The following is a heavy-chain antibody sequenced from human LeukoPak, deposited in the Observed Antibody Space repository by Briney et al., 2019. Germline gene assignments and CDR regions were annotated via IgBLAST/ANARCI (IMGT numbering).Heavy chain of an antibody. CDR2: ISGSGGAT. CDR1: GFTFSSDA. J-gene: IGHJ6*04. Sequence: PGGSLRLSSAASGFTFSSDAMSWVRQAPGKGLEWVSGISGSGGATYHADSVKGRFTISRDNSKNTLYLQMNSLRAEDTAVYYCAREGIAAAGLMDVWGKGTTVTVSS. D-gene: IGHD6-13*01. CDR3: AREGIAAAGLMDV. V-gene: IGHV3-23*01.